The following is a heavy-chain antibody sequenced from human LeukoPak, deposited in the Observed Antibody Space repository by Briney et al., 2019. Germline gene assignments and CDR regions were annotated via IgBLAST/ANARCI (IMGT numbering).Heavy chain of an antibody. Sequence: GASVKVSCKASGYTFSDYYLHWVRQAPGQGLEWMGWINPKSGGTKYVQKFQGRVTMTRDTSISTVYMELSRLRSEDTAVYYCARRSYSSGYFLWGQGTLVTVSS. D-gene: IGHD3-22*01. V-gene: IGHV1-2*02. J-gene: IGHJ4*02. CDR2: INPKSGGT. CDR1: GYTFSDYY. CDR3: ARRSYSSGYFL.